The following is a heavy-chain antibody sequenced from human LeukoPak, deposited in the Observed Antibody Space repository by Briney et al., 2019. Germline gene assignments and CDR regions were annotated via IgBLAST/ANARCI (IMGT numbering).Heavy chain of an antibody. Sequence: PGGSLRLSCAASGFTFSRYWMDWVRQAPGKGLVWVSRLNSDGSSTTYADSVKGRFTISRDNAKNSLYLQMNSLRAEDTAVYYCARDRAYYGMDVWGQGTTVTVS. J-gene: IGHJ6*02. CDR1: GFTFSRYW. CDR3: ARDRAYYGMDV. V-gene: IGHV3-74*01. CDR2: LNSDGSST.